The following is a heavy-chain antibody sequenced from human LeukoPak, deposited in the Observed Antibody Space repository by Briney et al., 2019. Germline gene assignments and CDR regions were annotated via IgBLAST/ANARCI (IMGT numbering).Heavy chain of an antibody. CDR2: ISSSGSTI. CDR1: GFTFSDYY. V-gene: IGHV3-11*04. Sequence: GGSLRLSCAASGFTFSDYYMSWIRQAPGKGLKWVSYISSSGSTIYYADSVKGRFTISRDNAKNSLYLQMNSLRAEDTAVYYCARTKEMATISYFDSWGQGTLVTVSS. D-gene: IGHD5-24*01. J-gene: IGHJ4*02. CDR3: ARTKEMATISYFDS.